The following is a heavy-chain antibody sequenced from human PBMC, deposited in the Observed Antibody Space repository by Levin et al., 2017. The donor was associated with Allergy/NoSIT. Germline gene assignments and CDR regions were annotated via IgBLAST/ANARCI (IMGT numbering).Heavy chain of an antibody. V-gene: IGHV3-23*01. CDR1: GFTFSSYA. CDR3: ARGRIFGSSSWYGIYYFDH. CDR2: ISAGVGST. J-gene: IGHJ4*02. D-gene: IGHD6-13*01. Sequence: GGSLRLSCAASGFTFSSYAMSWVRQAPGKGLEWVSSISAGVGSTFYADSVKGRFTISRDNSKNTLYLQMNSLRAEDTAVYYCARGRIFGSSSWYGIYYFDHWGQGTLVTVSS.